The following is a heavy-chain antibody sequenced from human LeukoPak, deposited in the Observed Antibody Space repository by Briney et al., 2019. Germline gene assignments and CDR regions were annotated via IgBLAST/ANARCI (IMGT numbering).Heavy chain of an antibody. D-gene: IGHD3-22*01. CDR1: GYTFSNYT. CDR3: TRGRDTTGYFVY. Sequence: ASVKVSCKASGYTFSNYTIDWVRLAPGQELEWMGWIDTNTGNPTYAQGFAGRFAFSLDTSVTTTYLQISSLKAEDTAVYFCTRGRDTTGYFVYWGQGTLVTVSS. J-gene: IGHJ4*02. V-gene: IGHV7-4-1*02. CDR2: IDTNTGNP.